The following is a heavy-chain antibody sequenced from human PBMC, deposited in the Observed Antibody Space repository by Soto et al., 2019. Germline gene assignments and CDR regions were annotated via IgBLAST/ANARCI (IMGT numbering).Heavy chain of an antibody. V-gene: IGHV4-4*07. CDR3: ARDQGVAAAGITWFDP. CDR1: GASMNSYH. J-gene: IGHJ5*02. Sequence: QVQLQASGPGLVKPSETLSLTCTVSGASMNSYHWSWIRQPAGKGLEWIGHIHSSGSTNYNPSLKSRGPMSVDTSKNQFSLRLMSLTAADTAVYYCARDQGVAAAGITWFDPWGQGSLVTVSS. CDR2: IHSSGST. D-gene: IGHD6-13*01.